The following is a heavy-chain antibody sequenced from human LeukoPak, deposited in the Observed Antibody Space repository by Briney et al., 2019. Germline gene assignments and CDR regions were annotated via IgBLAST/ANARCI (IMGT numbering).Heavy chain of an antibody. CDR3: ARASITMVRGVVFDY. CDR1: GDSISGYY. Sequence: SETLSLTCTVSGDSISGYYWSWIRQPAGKGLEWIGRIYTSGSTNYNPSLKSRVTMSVDTSKNQFSLKLSSVTAADTAVYYCARASITMVRGVVFDYWGQGTLVTVSS. CDR2: IYTSGST. D-gene: IGHD3-10*01. J-gene: IGHJ4*02. V-gene: IGHV4-4*07.